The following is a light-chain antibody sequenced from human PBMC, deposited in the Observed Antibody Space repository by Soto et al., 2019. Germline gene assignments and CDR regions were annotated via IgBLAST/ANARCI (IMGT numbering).Light chain of an antibody. CDR1: QSISSW. Sequence: DIQMTQSPSTLSASVGDRVTITCRASQSISSWLAWYQQKPGKAPKLLIYDASSLESGVPSRFSGSGSGTEFTLTISSLQPDDFAPYYCPQYNSHRTFGQGTNVDIK. J-gene: IGKJ1*01. CDR3: PQYNSHRT. V-gene: IGKV1-5*01. CDR2: DAS.